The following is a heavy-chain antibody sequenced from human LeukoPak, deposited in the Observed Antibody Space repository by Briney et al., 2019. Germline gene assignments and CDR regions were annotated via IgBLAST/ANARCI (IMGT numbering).Heavy chain of an antibody. CDR3: ARLTAAGTVCVY. V-gene: IGHV4-39*01. J-gene: IGHJ4*02. D-gene: IGHD6-13*01. Sequence: SETLSLTCTVSGGSISSSTYYWGWIRQPPGKGLEWLGSFFYSGTTYYNPSLKSRVTISVDTSKNQFSLKLNSVTAADTAVYYCARLTAAGTVCVYWGQGTLVTVSS. CDR2: FFYSGTT. CDR1: GGSISSSTYY.